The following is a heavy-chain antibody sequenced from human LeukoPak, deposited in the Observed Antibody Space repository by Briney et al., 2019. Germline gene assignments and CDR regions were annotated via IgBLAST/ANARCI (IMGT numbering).Heavy chain of an antibody. D-gene: IGHD5-18*01. CDR3: ARVDTAEFDP. V-gene: IGHV4-61*08. CDR2: IYYSGST. Sequence: SPSETLSLTCTVSGGSVSSAGYYWSWIRQPPGKGLEWIGYIYYSGSTNYNPSLKSRVTISVDTSKNQFSLKLSSVTAADTAVYYCARVDTAEFDPWGQGTLVTVSS. CDR1: GGSVSSAGYY. J-gene: IGHJ5*02.